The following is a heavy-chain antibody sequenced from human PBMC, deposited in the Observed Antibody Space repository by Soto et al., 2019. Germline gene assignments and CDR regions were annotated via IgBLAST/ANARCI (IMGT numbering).Heavy chain of an antibody. CDR3: ARQSLGNIRLRGFDY. Sequence: PGGSLRLSCAASGFTFSSYGMHWVRQAPGKGLEWVAVIWYDGSEKYYGDSVKGRFTISRDNSKNTLYLQMNSLRAEDTAVYYCARQSLGNIRLRGFDYWGQGALVTVSS. CDR2: IWYDGSEK. D-gene: IGHD1-1*01. J-gene: IGHJ4*02. V-gene: IGHV3-33*01. CDR1: GFTFSSYG.